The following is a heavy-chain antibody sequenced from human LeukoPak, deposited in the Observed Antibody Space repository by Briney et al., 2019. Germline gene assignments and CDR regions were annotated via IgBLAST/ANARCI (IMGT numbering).Heavy chain of an antibody. CDR1: GGSISSYY. V-gene: IGHV4-59*01. CDR2: IYYSGST. Sequence: PSETLSLTCTVSGGSISSYYWSWIRQPPGKGLEWIGYIYYSGSTNYNPSLKSRVTISVDTSKNQFSLKLSSVTAADTAVYYCARGPGLYGDYVGDYWGQGTLVTVSS. D-gene: IGHD4-17*01. J-gene: IGHJ4*02. CDR3: ARGPGLYGDYVGDY.